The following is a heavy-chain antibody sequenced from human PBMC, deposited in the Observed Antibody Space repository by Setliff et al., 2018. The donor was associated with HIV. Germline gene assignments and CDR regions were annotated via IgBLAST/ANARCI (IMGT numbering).Heavy chain of an antibody. Sequence: LTCTVSNYSIMNYYWSWIRQPPGKELEWIGYTYFSGSTKYNPSLKSRATISIDTPKNQFSLRLRSVTAADTAVYYCARDTTSHFDYWGQGILVTVSS. D-gene: IGHD1-1*01. CDR2: TYFSGST. CDR1: NYSIMNYY. V-gene: IGHV4-59*01. CDR3: ARDTTSHFDY. J-gene: IGHJ4*02.